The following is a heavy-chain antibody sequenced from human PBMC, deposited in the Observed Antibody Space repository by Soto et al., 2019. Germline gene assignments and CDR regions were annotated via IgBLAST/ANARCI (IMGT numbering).Heavy chain of an antibody. CDR2: ITSDSTTI. Sequence: EVQLVASGGTLVQPGGSLRLSCVASGFTFSRYCMNWVRQTPGKGLEWISYITSDSTTIHYADSVKGRFTISRDNAKSSLYLQMDSLTDEDTAVYYCARDRDNYSSSESAWASAFDFWGQGTMVTVSS. D-gene: IGHD3-10*01. V-gene: IGHV3-48*02. CDR3: ARDRDNYSSSESAWASAFDF. J-gene: IGHJ3*01. CDR1: GFTFSRYC.